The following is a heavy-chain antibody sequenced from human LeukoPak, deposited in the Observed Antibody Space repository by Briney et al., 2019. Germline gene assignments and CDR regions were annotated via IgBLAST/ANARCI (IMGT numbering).Heavy chain of an antibody. CDR2: ISYDGSNK. Sequence: GRSLRLSCAASGFTFSSYAMHWVRQAPGKGLEWVAVISYDGSNKYYADSVKGRFTISRDNSKNTLYLQMNSLRAEDTAVYYCSNGIYSSSYWGQGTLVTVSS. CDR1: GFTFSSYA. J-gene: IGHJ4*02. CDR3: SNGIYSSSY. D-gene: IGHD6-6*01. V-gene: IGHV3-30-3*01.